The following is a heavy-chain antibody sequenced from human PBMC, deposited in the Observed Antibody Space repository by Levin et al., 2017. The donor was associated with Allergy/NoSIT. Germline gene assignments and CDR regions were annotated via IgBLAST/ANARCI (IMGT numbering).Heavy chain of an antibody. D-gene: IGHD5-12*01. Sequence: GGSLRLSCAASGFTFSSYAMHWVRQAPGKGLEWVAVISYDGSNKYYADSVKGRFTISRDNSKNTLYLQMNSLRAEDTAVYYCARDRYSGYDIYYYYYYMDVWGKGTTVTVSS. CDR1: GFTFSSYA. V-gene: IGHV3-30-3*01. J-gene: IGHJ6*03. CDR2: ISYDGSNK. CDR3: ARDRYSGYDIYYYYYYMDV.